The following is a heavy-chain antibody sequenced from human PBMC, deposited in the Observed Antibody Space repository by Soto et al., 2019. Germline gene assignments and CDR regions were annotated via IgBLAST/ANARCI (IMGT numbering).Heavy chain of an antibody. V-gene: IGHV3-30*18. D-gene: IGHD2-8*01. Sequence: GGSLRLSCAASGFTFSRYGMHWVRQAPGKGLEWVAVMSYDGNNKYYADSVKGRITVSRDNSRNTQYLQMNSLKVEDTAVYFCAKGFLSGGYCANGVCYHFDYWGQGTPVTVSS. CDR1: GFTFSRYG. CDR3: AKGFLSGGYCANGVCYHFDY. J-gene: IGHJ4*02. CDR2: MSYDGNNK.